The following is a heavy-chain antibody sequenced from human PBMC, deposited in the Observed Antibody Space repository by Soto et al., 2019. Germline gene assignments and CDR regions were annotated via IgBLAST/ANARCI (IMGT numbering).Heavy chain of an antibody. Sequence: ASVKVSCKASGYTFTGYYMHWVRQAPGQGLEWMGWINPNSGGTNYEQRLQGRVTMTRDTSISTAYMELSRLRSDDTAVYYCARGDLLWFGDADNWFGPWGQGTLVTVCS. CDR2: INPNSGGT. CDR1: GYTFTGYY. D-gene: IGHD3-10*01. CDR3: ARGDLLWFGDADNWFGP. V-gene: IGHV1-2*02. J-gene: IGHJ5*02.